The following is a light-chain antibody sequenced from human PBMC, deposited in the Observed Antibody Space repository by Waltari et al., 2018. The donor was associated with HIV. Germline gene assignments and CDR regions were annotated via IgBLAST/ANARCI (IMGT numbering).Light chain of an antibody. Sequence: DIQMTQSPSSLSAFVGDRVPITCRASQSINSNLNWYQQKPGKAPKLLIYSASTLQSGVPSRFSGSGAGTDFTLVISSLQPEDVAIYFCQQSSSTSRAFGQGTKVESK. CDR1: QSINSN. CDR2: SAS. V-gene: IGKV1-39*01. J-gene: IGKJ1*01. CDR3: QQSSSTSRA.